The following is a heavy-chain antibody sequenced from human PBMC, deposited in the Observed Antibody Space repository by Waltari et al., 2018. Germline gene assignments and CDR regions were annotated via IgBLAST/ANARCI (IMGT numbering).Heavy chain of an antibody. CDR3: ARAPITVVPGTQKGGMDV. Sequence: QVLLLQGGARPLKPSETLSLTCDLSGGSFINYRWNWIRQSPPKGLEWIGQIGYDGNTGYNPSLRGRFVIWMDTSKNQFSMTLTSVTAADTAVYYCARAPITVVPGTQKGGMDVWGHGTTVSVSS. J-gene: IGHJ6*02. CDR2: IGYDGNT. V-gene: IGHV4-34*01. CDR1: GGSFINYR. D-gene: IGHD3-3*01.